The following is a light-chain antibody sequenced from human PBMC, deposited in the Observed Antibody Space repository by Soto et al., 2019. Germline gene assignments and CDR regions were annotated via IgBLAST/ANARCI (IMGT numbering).Light chain of an antibody. CDR3: QQYGSSPPYT. V-gene: IGKV3-20*01. Sequence: EIVLTQSPGTLSLSPGERATLSCRASQSVSSSYLAWYQQKPGQAPRLLIYGASRRATGIPDRFSGSGSGTDFTLTISRLEPEDFALYSCQQYGSSPPYTFGQGAKLEIK. CDR2: GAS. CDR1: QSVSSSY. J-gene: IGKJ2*01.